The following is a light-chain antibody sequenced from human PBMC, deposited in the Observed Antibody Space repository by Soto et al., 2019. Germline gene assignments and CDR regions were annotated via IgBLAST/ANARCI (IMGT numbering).Light chain of an antibody. Sequence: EIVLTQSPATLSLSPGERATLSCRASQSVRSYLVWYQQKPGHAPRLLMYEASTRATGIPARFSGGGSGTDFTLTISSLEPEDSAVYYCQQCTNWPWTFGQGTKVDI. CDR3: QQCTNWPWT. CDR2: EAS. J-gene: IGKJ1*01. CDR1: QSVRSY. V-gene: IGKV3-11*01.